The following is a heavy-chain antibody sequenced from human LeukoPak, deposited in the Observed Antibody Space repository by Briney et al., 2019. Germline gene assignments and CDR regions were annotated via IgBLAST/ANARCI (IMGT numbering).Heavy chain of an antibody. CDR2: IYTSGST. J-gene: IGHJ5*02. CDR3: ARPTAAGMFDP. Sequence: PSETLSLTCTVSGGSISSYHWSWIRQPPGKGLEWIGYIYTSGSTNYNPSLKSRVTISVDTSKNQFSLKLSSVTAADTAVYYCARPTAAGMFDPWGQGTLVTVSS. CDR1: GGSISSYH. D-gene: IGHD6-13*01. V-gene: IGHV4-4*09.